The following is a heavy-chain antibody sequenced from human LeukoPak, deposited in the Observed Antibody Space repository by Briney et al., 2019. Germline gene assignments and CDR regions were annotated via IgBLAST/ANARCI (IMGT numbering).Heavy chain of an antibody. CDR2: IYYSGST. J-gene: IGHJ6*03. CDR3: ARVLYCGGDCYYMDV. CDR1: GGSISSYY. D-gene: IGHD2-21*01. V-gene: IGHV4-59*01. Sequence: SETLSLACTVSGGSISSYYWSWIRQPPGKGLEWIGYIYYSGSTNYNPSLKSRVTISVDTSKNQFSLKLSSVTAADTAVYYCARVLYCGGDCYYMDVWGKGTTVTISS.